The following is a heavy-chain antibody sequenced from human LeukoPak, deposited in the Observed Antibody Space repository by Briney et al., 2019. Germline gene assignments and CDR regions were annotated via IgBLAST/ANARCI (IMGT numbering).Heavy chain of an antibody. Sequence: SETLSLTCTVSGVSVINNIWSWVRQPPGKGLEWIGYIYSSGSTNYNPSLKSRVTISIDTSQNQFSLKLNSVSAADTAVYFCARTPPRVLGRSQWFDSWGQGTLVTVSS. J-gene: IGHJ5*01. D-gene: IGHD3-16*01. CDR2: IYSSGST. V-gene: IGHV4-59*02. CDR1: GVSVINNI. CDR3: ARTPPRVLGRSQWFDS.